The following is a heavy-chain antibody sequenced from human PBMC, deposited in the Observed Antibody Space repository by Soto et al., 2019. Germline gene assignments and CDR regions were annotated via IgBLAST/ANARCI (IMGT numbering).Heavy chain of an antibody. J-gene: IGHJ6*02. D-gene: IGHD6-13*01. V-gene: IGHV4-34*01. CDR3: ARNKREGQQLVRRGTGGMDV. CDR2: INHSGST. CDR1: GGSFSGYY. Sequence: PSLTCAVYGGSFSGYYWSWIRQPPGKGLEWIGEINHSGSTNYNPSLKSRVTISVDTSKNQFSLKLSSVTAADTAVYYCARNKREGQQLVRRGTGGMDVWGQGTTVTVSS.